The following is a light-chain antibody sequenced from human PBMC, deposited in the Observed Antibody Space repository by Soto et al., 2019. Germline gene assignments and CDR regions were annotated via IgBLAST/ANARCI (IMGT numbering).Light chain of an antibody. CDR1: SSDVGGYKY. CDR3: SSYTSSIVV. V-gene: IGLV2-14*01. Sequence: QSALTQPASVSGSPGQSITISCTGTSSDVGGYKYVSWYQQHPGKAPKLMIYEVSNRPSGVSNRFSGSKSGNTASLTISGLQAEDEADYYCSSYTSSIVVFGGGTKLTVL. CDR2: EVS. J-gene: IGLJ2*01.